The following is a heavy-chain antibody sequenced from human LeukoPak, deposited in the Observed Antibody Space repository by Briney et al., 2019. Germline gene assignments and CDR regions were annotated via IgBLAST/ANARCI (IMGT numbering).Heavy chain of an antibody. D-gene: IGHD2-15*01. J-gene: IGHJ4*02. CDR2: ISSSSSYT. V-gene: IGHV3-11*06. CDR1: GFTFSDYY. Sequence: PGGSLRLSCAASGFTFSDYYMSWIRQAPGKGLEWVSYISSSSSYTNYADSVKGRFTNSRDNAKNSLYLQMNSLRAEDTAVYYCARDYCSGGSCYSDYWGQGTLVTVSS. CDR3: ARDYCSGGSCYSDY.